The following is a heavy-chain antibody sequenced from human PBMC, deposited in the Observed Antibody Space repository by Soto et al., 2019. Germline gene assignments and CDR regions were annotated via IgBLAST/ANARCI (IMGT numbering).Heavy chain of an antibody. CDR2: ISAYNGNT. CDR1: GYTFTSYG. Sequence: ASVKVSCKASGYTFTSYGISWVRQAPGQGLEWMGCISAYNGNTNYAQKLQGRVTMTTDTSTSTAYMELRSLRSDDTAVYYCARVIVKQLVPDYWGQGTLVTVSS. D-gene: IGHD6-13*01. CDR3: ARVIVKQLVPDY. J-gene: IGHJ4*02. V-gene: IGHV1-18*01.